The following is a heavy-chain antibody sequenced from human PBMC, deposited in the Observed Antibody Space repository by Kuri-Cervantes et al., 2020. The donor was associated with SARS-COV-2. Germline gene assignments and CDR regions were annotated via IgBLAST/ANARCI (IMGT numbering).Heavy chain of an antibody. V-gene: IGHV4-34*01. CDR1: GGSFSGYY. J-gene: IGHJ6*02. CDR2: INHSGST. Sequence: ESLKISCAIYGGSFSGYYWSWIRQPPGKGLEWIGEINHSGSTNYNPSLKSRVTISVDTSKNQFSLKLSSVTAADTAVYYCARGLRWQQPHRNYCYYGMDVWGQGTTVTVSS. D-gene: IGHD5-24*01. CDR3: ARGLRWQQPHRNYCYYGMDV.